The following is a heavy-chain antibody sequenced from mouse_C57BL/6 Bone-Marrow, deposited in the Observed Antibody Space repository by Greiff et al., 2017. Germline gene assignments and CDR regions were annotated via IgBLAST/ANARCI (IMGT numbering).Heavy chain of an antibody. V-gene: IGHV1-15*01. J-gene: IGHJ3*01. Sequence: VQLQQSGAELVRPGASVTLSCKASGYTFTDYEMHWVKQTPVHGLEWIGAIDPETGGTAYNQKFKGKAILTADKSSSTAYMELRSLTSEDSAVYYWTRRAWFAYWGQGTLVTVSA. CDR1: GYTFTDYE. CDR3: TRRAWFAY. CDR2: IDPETGGT.